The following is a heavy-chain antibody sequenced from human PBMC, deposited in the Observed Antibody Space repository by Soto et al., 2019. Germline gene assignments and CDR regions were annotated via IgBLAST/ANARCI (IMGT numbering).Heavy chain of an antibody. V-gene: IGHV4-59*01. CDR2: IYYSGST. J-gene: IGHJ6*02. CDR3: ARDLVVPAANYYYGMDV. CDR1: GGSISSYY. D-gene: IGHD2-2*01. Sequence: SETLSLTCTVSGGSISSYYWSWIRQPPGKGLEWIGYIYYSGSTNYNPSLKSRVTISVDTSKNQFSLKLSSVTAADTAVYYCARDLVVPAANYYYGMDVWGQGTTVTVFS.